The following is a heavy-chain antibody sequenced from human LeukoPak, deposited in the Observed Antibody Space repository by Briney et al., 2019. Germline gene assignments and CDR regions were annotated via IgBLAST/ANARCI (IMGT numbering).Heavy chain of an antibody. CDR3: ARGGSGSYVVDP. J-gene: IGHJ5*02. V-gene: IGHV3-53*01. Sequence: GGSLRLSCTVSGFTVSSNSMSWVRQAPGKGLEWVSFIYSDNTHYSDSVKGRFTISRDNSKNTLYLQMNSLRAEDTAVYFCARGGSGSYVVDPWGQGTLVIVSS. D-gene: IGHD3-10*01. CDR2: IYSDNT. CDR1: GFTVSSNS.